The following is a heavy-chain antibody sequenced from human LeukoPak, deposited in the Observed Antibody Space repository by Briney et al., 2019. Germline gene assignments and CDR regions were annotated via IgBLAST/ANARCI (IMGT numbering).Heavy chain of an antibody. V-gene: IGHV4-59*01. CDR3: ARMVPDYDILTGYYNYYYYYMDV. CDR2: IYYSGST. D-gene: IGHD3-9*01. CDR1: GGSISSYY. J-gene: IGHJ6*03. Sequence: PSETESLTCTVSGGSISSYYWSWVRQPPGKGLEWIGYIYYSGSTNYNPSLKSRVTISVDTSKNQFSLKLSSVTAADTAVYYCARMVPDYDILTGYYNYYYYYMDVWGKGTTVTISS.